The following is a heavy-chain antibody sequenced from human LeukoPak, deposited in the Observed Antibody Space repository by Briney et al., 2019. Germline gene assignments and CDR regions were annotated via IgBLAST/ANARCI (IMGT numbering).Heavy chain of an antibody. D-gene: IGHD5-12*01. V-gene: IGHV3-23*01. Sequence: GGSLRLSCAASGSTLRSYDMSWVRQAPGKGLGWVAATSGSGVNSYYADSVRGRFTISRDNSQNTLYLQMDSLRAEDTALYYCAKEYSGYDFDYWGQGTLVTVSS. J-gene: IGHJ4*02. CDR3: AKEYSGYDFDY. CDR1: GSTLRSYD. CDR2: TSGSGVNS.